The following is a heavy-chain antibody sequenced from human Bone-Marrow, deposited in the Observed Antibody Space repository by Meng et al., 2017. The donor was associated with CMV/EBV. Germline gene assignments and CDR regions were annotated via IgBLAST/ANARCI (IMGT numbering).Heavy chain of an antibody. V-gene: IGHV4-59*01. Sequence: SETLSLTCIVSGGSISSYYWSWIRQPPGKGLEWIGYIYYSGSTNYNPSLKSRVTISVDTSKNQFSLKLSSVTAADTAVYYCASAAGTGGLDYWGQGTLVTVSS. CDR2: IYYSGST. CDR3: ASAAGTGGLDY. CDR1: GGSISSYY. J-gene: IGHJ4*02.